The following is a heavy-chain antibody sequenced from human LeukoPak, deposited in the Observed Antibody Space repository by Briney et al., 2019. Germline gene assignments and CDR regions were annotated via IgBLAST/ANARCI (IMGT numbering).Heavy chain of an antibody. J-gene: IGHJ4*02. Sequence: GGSLRLSCAASGFTFSSYAMSWVRQAPGKGLEWVSAISGSGGSTYYADSVKGRFTISRDNSKNTLYLQMNSLRAEDTAVYYCAKNYRRRGYATGHYFDYWGQGTLVTVSS. CDR3: AKNYRRRGYATGHYFDY. CDR1: GFTFSSYA. D-gene: IGHD3-16*01. CDR2: ISGSGGST. V-gene: IGHV3-23*01.